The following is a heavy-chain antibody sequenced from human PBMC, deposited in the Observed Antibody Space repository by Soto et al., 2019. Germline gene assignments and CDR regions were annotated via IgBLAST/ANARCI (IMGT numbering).Heavy chain of an antibody. J-gene: IGHJ4*02. D-gene: IGHD1-1*01. Sequence: GGSLRLSCSASGFTFSTYAMHWIRQAPGKGLEYVSAISNNGGSTYYVDSVKGRFTISRDNSKNTLYLQMSSLRVEDAAVYYCVKDLQRFPPKDFDYWGQGTLVTVSS. CDR2: ISNNGGST. CDR3: VKDLQRFPPKDFDY. V-gene: IGHV3-64D*08. CDR1: GFTFSTYA.